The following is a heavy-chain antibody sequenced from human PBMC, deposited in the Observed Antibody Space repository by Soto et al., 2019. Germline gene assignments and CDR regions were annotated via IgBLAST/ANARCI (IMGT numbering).Heavy chain of an antibody. CDR3: TRPREAGKYYYGVDV. CDR2: IYPGDSDT. J-gene: IGHJ6*02. D-gene: IGHD6-19*01. V-gene: IGHV5-51*01. CDR1: GYSFTSYW. Sequence: EVQLVQSGAEVKKPGESLKISCKGSGYSFTSYWIGWVRQMPGKGLEWMGIIYPGDSDTRYSPSFQGQVTISADKSISTAYLQWSSLKASDTAMYYCTRPREAGKYYYGVDVWGQGTTVTVSS.